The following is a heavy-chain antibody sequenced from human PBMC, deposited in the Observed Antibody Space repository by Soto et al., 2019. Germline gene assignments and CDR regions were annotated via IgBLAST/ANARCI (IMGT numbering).Heavy chain of an antibody. D-gene: IGHD6-13*01. V-gene: IGHV5-51*01. CDR1: GYAFSNFW. J-gene: IGHJ4*02. CDR3: ARSPRSSPYFDY. CDR2: IYPGDHET. Sequence: GESLKISCRSSGYAFSNFWIYWVRHLPGKGLEWMGIIYPGDHETRYSPSFHGKVTISADKSINTAYLQWSSLEASDSAFYYCARSPRSSPYFDYWGQGALVTVSS.